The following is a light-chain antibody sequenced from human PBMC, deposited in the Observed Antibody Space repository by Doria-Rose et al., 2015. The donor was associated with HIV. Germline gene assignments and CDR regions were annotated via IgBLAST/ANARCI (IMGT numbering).Light chain of an antibody. V-gene: IGKV4-1*01. CDR3: QQYYGTPS. Sequence: DIRVTQSPESLGMSLGERATLNCNSNQSLLYASKNYLAWYQQKPGQPPKLLIYWASTRQSGVPARFSGSGSGTDFTLTISSLEAEDVAVYYCQQYYGTPSFGPGTTVDIK. J-gene: IGKJ3*01. CDR2: WAS. CDR1: QSLLYASKNY.